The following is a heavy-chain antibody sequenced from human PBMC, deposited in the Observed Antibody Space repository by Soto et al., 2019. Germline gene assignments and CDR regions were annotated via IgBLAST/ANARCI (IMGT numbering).Heavy chain of an antibody. CDR3: ARSGYSGSYHPN. J-gene: IGHJ4*02. CDR1: GGSISSYY. CDR2: IYYSGST. D-gene: IGHD1-26*01. Sequence: SETLSLTCTVSGGSISSYYWNWIRQPPGKGLEWIGYIYYSGSTNYNPSLKSRVTISVDTSKNQSSLKLSSVTAADTAVYYCARSGYSGSYHPNWGQGTLVTVSS. V-gene: IGHV4-59*01.